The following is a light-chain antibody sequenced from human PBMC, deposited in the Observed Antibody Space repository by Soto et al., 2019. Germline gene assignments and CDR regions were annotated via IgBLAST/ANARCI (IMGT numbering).Light chain of an antibody. CDR2: GVY. CDR3: KVYGSSHKK. V-gene: IGKV3-20*01. Sequence: VLSHSPVTLSSLLVERTTLSFQASQSLSSRNFAWYHQKPGQATRFIMYGVYTRDTGIKDRFSGSGAGTDFTLTIRRLEPGDFAVYYCKVYGSSHKKFGKGNKVDIK. J-gene: IGKJ1*01. CDR1: QSLSSRN.